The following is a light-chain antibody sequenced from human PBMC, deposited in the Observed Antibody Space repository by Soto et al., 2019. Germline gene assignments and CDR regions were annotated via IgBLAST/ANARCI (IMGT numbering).Light chain of an antibody. V-gene: IGKV3-15*01. CDR2: DTS. Sequence: EVVLTQSPATLSVSPGEGVTLSCRASQGVGDTLAWYQHKPGQAPRLLIYDTSARATGVPARCSGSRSGPDFTLTSSGLQSEDFANYYCQRYNSCPLTFGGGTKVESK. CDR1: QGVGDT. CDR3: QRYNSCPLT. J-gene: IGKJ4*01.